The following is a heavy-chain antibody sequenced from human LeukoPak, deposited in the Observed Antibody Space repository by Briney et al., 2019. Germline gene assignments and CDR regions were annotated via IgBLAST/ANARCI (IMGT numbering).Heavy chain of an antibody. CDR1: GFTFSNYE. Sequence: PGGSLRLSCAASGFTFSNYEMNWVRQAPGKGLEWVSYISGSGSTIYYADSVKGRFTISRDNAKNSVYLQMNSLRVDDTAVYYCANSKVADFHYWGQGTRVTVSS. CDR2: ISGSGSTI. J-gene: IGHJ4*02. V-gene: IGHV3-48*03. CDR3: ANSKVADFHY. D-gene: IGHD2/OR15-2a*01.